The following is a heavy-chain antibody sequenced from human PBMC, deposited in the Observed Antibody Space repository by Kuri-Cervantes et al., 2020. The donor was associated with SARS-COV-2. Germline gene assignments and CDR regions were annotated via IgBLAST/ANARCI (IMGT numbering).Heavy chain of an antibody. CDR3: AKFQRGYQGMDV. D-gene: IGHD5-18*01. Sequence: GGSLRLSCAASRFNFGSCDMNWVRQAPGKGLEWVSSISASGGSTYYADSVRGRFTVARDNSKDTLYLQMNSLRGDDTAVYYCAKFQRGYQGMDVWGQGTTVTVSS. CDR2: ISASGGST. J-gene: IGHJ6*02. V-gene: IGHV3-23*01. CDR1: RFNFGSCD.